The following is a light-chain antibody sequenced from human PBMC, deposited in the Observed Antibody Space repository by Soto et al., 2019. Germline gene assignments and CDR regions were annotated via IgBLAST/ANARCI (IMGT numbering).Light chain of an antibody. V-gene: IGKV1-12*01. J-gene: IGKJ5*01. CDR1: QHITTW. Sequence: DIQITQSPSTLSASVGDRVTITCRASQHITTWLAWYQQKPGKAPKLLFYAASSLQSGVPSRFSGSGSGTDFTLTINSLQPEDFATYYCQQANSFPITFGQGTRLEIK. CDR2: AAS. CDR3: QQANSFPIT.